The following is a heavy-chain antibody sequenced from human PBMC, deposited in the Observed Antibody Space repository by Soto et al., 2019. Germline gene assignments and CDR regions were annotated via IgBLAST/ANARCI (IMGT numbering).Heavy chain of an antibody. CDR2: TYYRSKWYN. CDR1: GDSVSSNSAA. Sequence: PSQTLSLTCDISGDSVSSNSAAWNWIRQSPSRGLEWLGRTYYRSKWYNEYEESVKSRININPDTSKNQFSLHLNSVSPEDTAVYYCAREASGHCTNGVCYPNWFDPWGQGTLVTVS. V-gene: IGHV6-1*01. CDR3: AREASGHCTNGVCYPNWFDP. J-gene: IGHJ5*02. D-gene: IGHD2-8*01.